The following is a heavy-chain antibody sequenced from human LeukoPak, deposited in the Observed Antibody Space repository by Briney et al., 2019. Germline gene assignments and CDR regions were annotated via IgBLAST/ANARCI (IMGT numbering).Heavy chain of an antibody. Sequence: PSETLSLTCAVYGGSFCGYYWSWIRQPPGKGLEWIGEINHSGSTNYNPSLKSRVTISVDTSKNQFSLKLSSVTAADTAVYYCAREESSSWYWFDPWGQGTLVTVSS. CDR2: INHSGST. D-gene: IGHD6-13*01. CDR1: GGSFCGYY. V-gene: IGHV4-34*01. CDR3: AREESSSWYWFDP. J-gene: IGHJ5*02.